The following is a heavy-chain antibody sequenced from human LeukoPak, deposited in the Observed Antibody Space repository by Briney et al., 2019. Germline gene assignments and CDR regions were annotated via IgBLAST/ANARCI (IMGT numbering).Heavy chain of an antibody. CDR2: ISSSSSYI. CDR3: ARDTRVGQYLGYYYYGMDV. V-gene: IGHV3-21*01. D-gene: IGHD3-16*01. J-gene: IGHJ6*02. CDR1: GFTFSSYS. Sequence: PGGSLRLSCAASGFTFSSYSMNWVRQAPGKGLEWVSSISSSSSYIYYADSVKGRFTISRDNAKNSLYLQMNSLRAEDTAVYYCARDTRVGQYLGYYYYGMDVWGQGTTVTVSS.